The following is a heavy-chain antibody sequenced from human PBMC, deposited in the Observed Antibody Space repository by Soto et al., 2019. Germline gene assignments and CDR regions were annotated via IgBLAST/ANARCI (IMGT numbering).Heavy chain of an antibody. J-gene: IGHJ4*02. CDR2: IYYSGST. V-gene: IGHV4-31*03. D-gene: IGHD3-22*01. CDR1: GGSISSGGYY. CDR3: ARVPYYYDSSGSYYFDY. Sequence: SETLSLSYTVSGGSISSGGYYWSWIRRHPGKGLEWIGYIYYSGSTYYNPSLKSRVTISVDTSKNQFSLKLSSVTAADTAVYYCARVPYYYDSSGSYYFDYWGQGTLVTVSS.